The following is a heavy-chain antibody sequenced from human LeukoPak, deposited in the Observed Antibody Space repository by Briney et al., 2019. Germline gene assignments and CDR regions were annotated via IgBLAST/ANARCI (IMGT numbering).Heavy chain of an antibody. CDR2: IHHSGST. J-gene: IGHJ4*02. V-gene: IGHV4-38-2*02. CDR1: GYSISSGYY. Sequence: PSETLSLTCTVSGYSISSGYYWGWIRQPPGKGLEWIGNIHHSGSTYYNPSLKSRVTISVDTSKNQFSLKLSSVTAADTAMYYCAREVDYWGQGTLVTVSS. CDR3: AREVDY.